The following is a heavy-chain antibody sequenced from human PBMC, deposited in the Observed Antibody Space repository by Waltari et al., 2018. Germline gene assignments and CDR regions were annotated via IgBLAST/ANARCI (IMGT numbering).Heavy chain of an antibody. J-gene: IGHJ4*02. D-gene: IGHD6-19*01. Sequence: QLQLQESGPGLVKPSETLSLTCTVSGDSSTSSLDYCGWIRQPPGKRFEWSGIINYSGTTYYNPSLRSQVTMSVDMSKNQFSLKLTSVTAADTAVYYCARFTQVAGSSLLDYWGQGTLVTVSS. CDR1: GDSSTSSLDY. V-gene: IGHV4-39*01. CDR2: INYSGTT. CDR3: ARFTQVAGSSLLDY.